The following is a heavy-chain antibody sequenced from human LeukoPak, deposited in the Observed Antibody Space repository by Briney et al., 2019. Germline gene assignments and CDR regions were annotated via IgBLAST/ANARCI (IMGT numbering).Heavy chain of an antibody. V-gene: IGHV4-38-2*02. CDR1: GYSISSGYY. D-gene: IGHD3-10*01. Sequence: SETLSLTCTVSGYSISSGYYWGWIRQPPGKGLEWIGSIYHSGSTYYNPSLKSRVTISVDTSKNQFSLKLSSVTAADTAMYYCARIMVDHYYYYYYMDVWGKGTTVTVSS. CDR2: IYHSGST. CDR3: ARIMVDHYYYYYYMDV. J-gene: IGHJ6*03.